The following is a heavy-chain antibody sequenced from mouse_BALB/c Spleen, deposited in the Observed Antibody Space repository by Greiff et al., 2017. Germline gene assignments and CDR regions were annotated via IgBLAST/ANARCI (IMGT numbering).Heavy chain of an antibody. CDR3: AREGYGSSYGFAY. V-gene: IGHV3-2*02. D-gene: IGHD1-1*01. CDR1: GYSITSDYA. Sequence: EVKLQESGPGLVKPSQSLSLTCTVTGYSITSDYAWNWIRQFPGNKLEWMGYISYSGSTSYNPSLKSRISITRDTSKNQFFLQLNSVTTEDTATYYCAREGYGSSYGFAYWGQGTLVTVSA. CDR2: ISYSGST. J-gene: IGHJ3*01.